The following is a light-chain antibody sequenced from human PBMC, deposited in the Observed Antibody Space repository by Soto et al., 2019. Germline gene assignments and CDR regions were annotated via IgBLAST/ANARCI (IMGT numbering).Light chain of an antibody. J-gene: IGLJ2*01. CDR2: ENT. Sequence: QLVLTQPPSVSGAPGQRVTISCTGSSSNIGAVFDVHWYQQVPGTAPKLLIYENTKRPSGVPDRFSGSKSGTSASLAITGLQAEDEADYDCQSYDSGLSGWLFGGGTKLTVL. CDR3: QSYDSGLSGWL. CDR1: SSNIGAVFD. V-gene: IGLV1-40*01.